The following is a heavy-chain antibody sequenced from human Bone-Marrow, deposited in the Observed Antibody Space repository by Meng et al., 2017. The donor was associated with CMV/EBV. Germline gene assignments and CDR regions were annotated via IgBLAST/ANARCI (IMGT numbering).Heavy chain of an antibody. V-gene: IGHV3-30*04. CDR3: ARDHYEGQIWFIFDL. CDR2: ISHDESNK. CDR1: GFTFSSHA. J-gene: IGHJ4*02. D-gene: IGHD5-18*01. Sequence: GESLKISCVGSGFTFSSHAMHWVRQAPGKGLEWVASISHDESNKYYSDSVKGRFTISRDNSKNTLYLQMGSLRAEDTAVYYCARDHYEGQIWFIFDLCGQGIPVAVSS.